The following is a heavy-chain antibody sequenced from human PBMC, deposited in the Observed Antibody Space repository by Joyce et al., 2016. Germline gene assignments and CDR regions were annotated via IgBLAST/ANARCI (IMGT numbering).Heavy chain of an antibody. CDR2: INPNSGGS. J-gene: IGHJ4*02. Sequence: QVQLVQSGAEVKKPGASVKVSCKASGYTFTAYFIHWVRQAPGQGLGWMGCINPNSGGSDFAQQFQGRVTITCDTSISTAYMELRSLRSDDTAVYYCAGVSLEWLSDGDYYFDHWGQGTLVTVSS. D-gene: IGHD3-3*01. V-gene: IGHV1-2*02. CDR3: AGVSLEWLSDGDYYFDH. CDR1: GYTFTAYF.